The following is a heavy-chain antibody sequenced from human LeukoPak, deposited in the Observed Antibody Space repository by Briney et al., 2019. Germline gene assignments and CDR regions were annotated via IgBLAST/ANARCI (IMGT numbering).Heavy chain of an antibody. CDR3: AREGDYDFWSGHKPYGMDV. V-gene: IGHV3-7*01. Sequence: GGPLRLSCAASGFTMRNHWMSWVRQAPGKGLEWVADIKQDGSEIHYVDSVKGRFTISRDNSKNTLYLQMNSLRAEDTAVYYCAREGDYDFWSGHKPYGMDVWGQGTTVTVSS. CDR1: GFTMRNHW. D-gene: IGHD3-3*01. J-gene: IGHJ6*02. CDR2: IKQDGSEI.